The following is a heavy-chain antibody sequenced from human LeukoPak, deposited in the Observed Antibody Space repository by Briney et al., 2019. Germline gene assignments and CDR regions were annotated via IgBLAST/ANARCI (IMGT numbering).Heavy chain of an antibody. V-gene: IGHV5-51*01. CDR1: GYSFTSYW. Sequence: GESLKISCKGSGYSFTSYWIGWVRQMPGKGLEWMGVIYPGDSDTRYSPSFQGQVTISADKSISTAYLQWSSLKASDTAMYYCARQVTTDNYYYYMDVWGKGTTVTVS. D-gene: IGHD4-11*01. J-gene: IGHJ6*03. CDR2: IYPGDSDT. CDR3: ARQVTTDNYYYYMDV.